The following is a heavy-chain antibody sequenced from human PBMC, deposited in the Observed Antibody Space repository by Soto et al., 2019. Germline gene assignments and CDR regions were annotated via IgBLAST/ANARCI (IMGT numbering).Heavy chain of an antibody. J-gene: IGHJ4*02. CDR3: AKDPEPHYYDSPRYFDY. Sequence: GGSLRLSCAASGFTFSSYGMHWVRQAPGKGLEWVAVISYDGSNKYYADSVKGRFTISRDNSKNTLYLQMNSLRAEDTAVYYCAKDPEPHYYDSPRYFDYWGQGTLVTVSS. CDR2: ISYDGSNK. V-gene: IGHV3-30*18. D-gene: IGHD3-22*01. CDR1: GFTFSSYG.